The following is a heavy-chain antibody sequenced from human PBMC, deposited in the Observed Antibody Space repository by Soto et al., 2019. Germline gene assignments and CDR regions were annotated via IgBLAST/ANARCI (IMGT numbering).Heavy chain of an antibody. V-gene: IGHV4-34*01. J-gene: IGHJ4*02. D-gene: IGHD6-13*01. CDR2: INHSGST. Sequence: PSENPSLTCAVYGGSFSGYYWSWIRQPPGKGLEWIGEINHSGSTNYNPSLKSRVTISVDTSKNQFSLKLSSVTAADTAVYYCARSTGCRSSWYLGLPLDYWGQGTLVVVSS. CDR1: GGSFSGYY. CDR3: ARSTGCRSSWYLGLPLDY.